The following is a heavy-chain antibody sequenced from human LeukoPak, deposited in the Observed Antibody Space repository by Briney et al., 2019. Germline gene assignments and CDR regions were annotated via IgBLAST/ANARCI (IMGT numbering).Heavy chain of an antibody. V-gene: IGHV4-39*01. CDR2: IYYSGST. J-gene: IGHJ2*01. D-gene: IGHD6-19*01. CDR1: GGSISSSSYY. Sequence: SETLSLTCTVPGGSISSSSYYGGWIRQPPGKGLEWIGSIYYSGSTYYNPSLKSRVTISVDTSKNQFSLKLSSVTAADTAVYYCARHPSIAVEYWYFDLWGRGTLVTVSS. CDR3: ARHPSIAVEYWYFDL.